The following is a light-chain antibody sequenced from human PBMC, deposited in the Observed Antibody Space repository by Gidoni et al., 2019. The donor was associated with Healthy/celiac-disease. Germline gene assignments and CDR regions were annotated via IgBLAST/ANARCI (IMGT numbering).Light chain of an antibody. V-gene: IGLV1-40*01. Sequence: QSVLTQQTSVSGAPGQRVTISSTGSSSNIGAGYDVHWYQQLPGTAPKLLIYGNSNLPSGVPDRFSGSQSLTSASLAITGLQAEDEADYYCQSYDSSLSGRVVFGGGTKLTVL. CDR3: QSYDSSLSGRVV. CDR2: GNS. J-gene: IGLJ2*01. CDR1: SSNIGAGYD.